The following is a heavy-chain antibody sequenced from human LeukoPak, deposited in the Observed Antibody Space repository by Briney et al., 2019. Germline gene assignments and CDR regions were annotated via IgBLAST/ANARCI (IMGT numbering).Heavy chain of an antibody. CDR3: ARPSGPYSSGWDDAFDI. Sequence: GASVKVSCKASGYTFTSYGISWVRQAPGQGLEWMGWISAYNGNTNYAQKLQGRVTMTTDTSTSTAYMELRSLRSDDTAVYYCARPSGPYSSGWDDAFDIWGQGTMVTVSS. V-gene: IGHV1-18*01. D-gene: IGHD6-19*01. CDR1: GYTFTSYG. CDR2: ISAYNGNT. J-gene: IGHJ3*02.